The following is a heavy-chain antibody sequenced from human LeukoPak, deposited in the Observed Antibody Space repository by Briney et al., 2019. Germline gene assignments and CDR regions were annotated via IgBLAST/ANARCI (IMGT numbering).Heavy chain of an antibody. CDR1: GFTFSDAW. J-gene: IGHJ4*02. V-gene: IGHV3-7*04. CDR2: IKPDGSEI. D-gene: IGHD1-7*01. Sequence: PGGSLRLSCAASGFTFSDAWMNWVRQAPGKGLEWVANIKPDGSEIYHADSVKGRFTISRDNAKNSLYLHMSSLRAEDTAVYYCARVVGTDEGADYWGQGTLVTVSS. CDR3: ARVVGTDEGADY.